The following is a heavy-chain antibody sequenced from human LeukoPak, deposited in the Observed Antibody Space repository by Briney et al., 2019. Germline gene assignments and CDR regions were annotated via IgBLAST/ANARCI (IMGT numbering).Heavy chain of an antibody. CDR2: IYYNGST. CDR3: ARQGGYSYGYVGY. Sequence: PSETLSLTCTVSGGSISSSSYYWGWIRQPPGKGLEWIGSIYYNGSTYYNPSLKSRVTISVDTSKNQSSLKLSSVTAADTAVYYCARQGGYSYGYVGYWGQGTLVTVSS. V-gene: IGHV4-39*01. CDR1: GGSISSSSYY. D-gene: IGHD5-18*01. J-gene: IGHJ4*02.